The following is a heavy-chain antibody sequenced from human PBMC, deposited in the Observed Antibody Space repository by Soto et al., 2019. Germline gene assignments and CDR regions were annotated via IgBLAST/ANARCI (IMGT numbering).Heavy chain of an antibody. V-gene: IGHV3-23*01. CDR1: GFNVVNKA. D-gene: IGHD3-16*01. CDR3: LRETRGDYCYCYKVADV. Sequence: GFNVVNKAMNGVSEAQEDGLEWVSSISASGGSTNYVHSVKGRFTASRDNSKNILYLQMNSLRVEETAVYYCLRETRGDYCYCYKVADVLG. J-gene: IGHJ6*02. CDR2: ISASGGST.